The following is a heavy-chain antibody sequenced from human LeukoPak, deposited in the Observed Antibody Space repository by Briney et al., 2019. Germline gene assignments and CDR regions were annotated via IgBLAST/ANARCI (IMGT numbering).Heavy chain of an antibody. D-gene: IGHD3-22*01. CDR1: GYTFTNYY. CDR2: INTSGGST. Sequence: ASVKVSCKASGYTFTNYYIHWVRQAPGQGLEWMGIINTSGGSTSYAQKFQGRVTMTRDTSTSSVYMELSSLRSEDTAVYYCARDPRLSSGYSTGILWHFDLWGRGTLVTVSS. CDR3: ARDPRLSSGYSTGILWHFDL. J-gene: IGHJ2*01. V-gene: IGHV1-46*01.